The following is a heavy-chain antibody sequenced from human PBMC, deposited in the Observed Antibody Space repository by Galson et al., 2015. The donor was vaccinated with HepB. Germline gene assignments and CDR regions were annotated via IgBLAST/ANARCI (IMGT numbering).Heavy chain of an antibody. CDR2: ISYDGGKE. V-gene: IGHV3-30*18. J-gene: IGHJ4*02. CDR3: AKGGRSYLSDDVFYPGFDD. D-gene: IGHD3-10*01. CDR1: GFRFRSDG. Sequence: SLRLSCAASGFRFRSDGMHWVRPAPGKGLEWVAGISYDGGKEHYADSVKGRFTISRDNSKDTLYLLMNSLRAEDTAVYFCAKGGRSYLSDDVFYPGFDDWGQGTLVTVSS.